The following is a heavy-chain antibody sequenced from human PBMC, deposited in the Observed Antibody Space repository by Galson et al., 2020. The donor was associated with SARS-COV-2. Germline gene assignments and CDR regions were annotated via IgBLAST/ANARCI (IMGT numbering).Heavy chain of an antibody. CDR1: GFTFSSNA. CDR2: ISGSGGST. V-gene: IGHV3-23*01. D-gene: IGHD2-2*01. J-gene: IGHJ4*02. Sequence: GESLKIPCAASGFTFSSNAMSWVRQAPGKGLEWVSAISGSGGSTYYADSVKGRFTISRDNSKNTLYLQMNSLRAEDTAVYYCAKEWGGPAAIQREGPIFDYWGQGTLVAVSS. CDR3: AKEWGGPAAIQREGPIFDY.